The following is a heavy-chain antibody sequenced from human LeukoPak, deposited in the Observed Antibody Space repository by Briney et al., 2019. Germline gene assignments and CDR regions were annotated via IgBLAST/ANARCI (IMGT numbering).Heavy chain of an antibody. D-gene: IGHD2-2*01. Sequence: GGSLRLSCAASGFTFSSYGMHWVRQAPGKGLEWVAVIWYDGSNKYYADSVKGRFTISRDNSKNTLYLQMNSLRAEDTAVYYCARDSKLYCSSTSCYMDVWGKGTTVTVSS. CDR3: ARDSKLYCSSTSCYMDV. CDR2: IWYDGSNK. J-gene: IGHJ6*04. V-gene: IGHV3-33*01. CDR1: GFTFSSYG.